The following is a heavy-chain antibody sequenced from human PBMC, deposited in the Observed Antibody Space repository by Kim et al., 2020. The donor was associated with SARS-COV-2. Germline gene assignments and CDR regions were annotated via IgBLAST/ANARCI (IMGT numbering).Heavy chain of an antibody. Sequence: FQGRGTITADKSTSTAYMELSSLRSEDTAVYYCARGRYDSSGRCLYYFDYWGQGTLVTVSS. V-gene: IGHV1-69*04. D-gene: IGHD3-22*01. CDR3: ARGRYDSSGRCLYYFDY. J-gene: IGHJ4*02.